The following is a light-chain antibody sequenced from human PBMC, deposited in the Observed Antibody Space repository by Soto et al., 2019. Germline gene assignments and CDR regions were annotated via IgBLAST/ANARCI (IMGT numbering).Light chain of an antibody. CDR3: QVWDSSSDHVV. Sequence: SYELTQPPSVSVAPGQTARIACGGNNIGRKTVHWYQQKPGQAPLLVVYDDSDRPSGIPERFSGSNSANTATLTISGVEAGDEAEYYCQVWDSSSDHVVFGGGTQLTVL. CDR2: DDS. V-gene: IGLV3-21*02. J-gene: IGLJ2*01. CDR1: NIGRKT.